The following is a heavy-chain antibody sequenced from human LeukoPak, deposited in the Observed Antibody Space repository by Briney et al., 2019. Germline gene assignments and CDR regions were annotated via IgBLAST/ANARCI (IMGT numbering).Heavy chain of an antibody. CDR2: ISPSGRHT. CDR1: GFTFSAYY. V-gene: IGHV3-11*03. J-gene: IGHJ4*02. Sequence: GGSLRLSCAASGFTFSAYYMSWIRQAPGKGLEWVSYISPSGRHTNYADSVKGRFTISRDNAKNSLYLQMNSLRAEDTAVYYCARQPSSQNFDYWGQGALVTVSS. D-gene: IGHD6-13*01. CDR3: ARQPSSQNFDY.